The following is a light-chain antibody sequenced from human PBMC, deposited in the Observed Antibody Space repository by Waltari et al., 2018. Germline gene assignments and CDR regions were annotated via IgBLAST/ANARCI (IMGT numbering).Light chain of an antibody. J-gene: IGLJ2*01. CDR1: RANIGGSY. Sequence: QSVLTQPPSESGTPGQRVIISCSGTRANIGGSYVYWYQHPPVAAPKLLIHRNNQRPSGVPDRFSGSKSGTSASLAISGLRSEDEGDYFCATWDDTIGGPVFGGGTKLTVL. CDR3: ATWDDTIGGPV. V-gene: IGLV1-47*01. CDR2: RNN.